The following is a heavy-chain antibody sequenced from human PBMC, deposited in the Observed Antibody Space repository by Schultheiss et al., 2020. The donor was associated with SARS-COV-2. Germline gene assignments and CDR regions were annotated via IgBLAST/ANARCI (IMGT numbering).Heavy chain of an antibody. CDR3: ARGSPLDWYFDL. J-gene: IGHJ2*01. Sequence: GGSLRLSCAASGFTFSSYAMSWVRQAPGKGLEWVSAISGSGGSTYYADSVKGRFTISRDNAKNSLFLQMNSLKVEDTAIYYCARGSPLDWYFDLWGRGTLVTVSS. V-gene: IGHV3-23*01. CDR2: ISGSGGST. CDR1: GFTFSSYA.